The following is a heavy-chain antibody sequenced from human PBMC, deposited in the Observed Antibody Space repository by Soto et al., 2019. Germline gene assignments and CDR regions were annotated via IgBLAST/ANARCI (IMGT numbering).Heavy chain of an antibody. CDR2: ISSSSSTI. V-gene: IGHV3-48*01. CDR1: GFTFSSYS. D-gene: IGHD1-1*01. Sequence: GGSLRLSCAASGFTFSSYSMNWVRQAPGKGLEWVSYISSSSSTIYYADSVRGRFTISRDNAKNSLYLHMNSLRAADTAVYYCARSILDPLFDYWGQGTLVTVSS. J-gene: IGHJ4*02. CDR3: ARSILDPLFDY.